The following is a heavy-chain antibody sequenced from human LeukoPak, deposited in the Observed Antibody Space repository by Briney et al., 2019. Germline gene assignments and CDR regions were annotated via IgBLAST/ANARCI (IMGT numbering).Heavy chain of an antibody. V-gene: IGHV4-59*05. J-gene: IGHJ3*02. CDR1: GGSISSYY. CDR3: ASSPFGVVTPDAFII. D-gene: IGHD3-3*01. CDR2: IFYSGNT. Sequence: PSETLSLTCTVSGGSISSYYWSWIRQPPGKGLEWVGSIFYSGNTYYNPSLKSRVTISVDTSKNQFSLRLSPVTAADTAVYYCASSPFGVVTPDAFIIWGQGTLVTVSS.